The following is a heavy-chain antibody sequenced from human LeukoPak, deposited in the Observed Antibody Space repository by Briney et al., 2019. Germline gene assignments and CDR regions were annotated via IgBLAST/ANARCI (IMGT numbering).Heavy chain of an antibody. CDR2: ISSSGSTI. CDR3: ARGPHPYSSGWYHFDY. D-gene: IGHD6-19*01. V-gene: IGHV3-48*03. Sequence: PGGSLRLSCAASGFTFSSYEMNWVRQAPGKGLEWVSYISSSGSTIYYADSVKGRSTISRDNARNSLYLQMNSLRGEDTAVYYCARGPHPYSSGWYHFDYWGQGTLVTVSS. J-gene: IGHJ4*02. CDR1: GFTFSSYE.